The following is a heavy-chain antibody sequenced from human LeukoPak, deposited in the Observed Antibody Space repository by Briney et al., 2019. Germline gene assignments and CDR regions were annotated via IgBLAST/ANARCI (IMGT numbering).Heavy chain of an antibody. Sequence: GGSLRLSCAASGFTFSSYAMSWVRQAPGKGLEWVSAISGSGGSTYYADSVKGRFTISRDNSKNTLHLQMNSLRAEDTVVYYCAKTGDMGGPYYFDYWGQGTLVTVSS. CDR1: GFTFSSYA. CDR3: AKTGDMGGPYYFDY. D-gene: IGHD7-27*01. J-gene: IGHJ4*02. CDR2: ISGSGGST. V-gene: IGHV3-23*01.